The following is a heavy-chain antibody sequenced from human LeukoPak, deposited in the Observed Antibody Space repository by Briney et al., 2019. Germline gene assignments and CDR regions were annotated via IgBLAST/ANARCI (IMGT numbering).Heavy chain of an antibody. CDR1: GGSFSGYY. CDR2: INHSGST. D-gene: IGHD3-16*01. CDR3: ARGEPLRLGELDYFDP. J-gene: IGHJ5*02. Sequence: WETLSLTCAVYGGSFSGYYWSWIRQPPGKGMEWIGEINHSGSTNYSASLKSRVTISVDTSKNQLSLKLSSVTAADTAVYYCARGEPLRLGELDYFDPWGQGTLVTVSS. V-gene: IGHV4-34*01.